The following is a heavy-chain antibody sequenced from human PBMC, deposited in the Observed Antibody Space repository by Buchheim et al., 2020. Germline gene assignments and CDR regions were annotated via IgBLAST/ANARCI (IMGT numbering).Heavy chain of an antibody. Sequence: EVQLVESGGGLVKPGGSLRLSCAASGFTFSSYSMNWVRQAPGKGLEWVSSISSSSSYIYYADSVKGRFTISRDNAKNSMYLQMNSLRAEDTAVYYCARAACSGGSCYSYYFDYWGQGTL. CDR1: GFTFSSYS. CDR2: ISSSSSYI. J-gene: IGHJ4*02. CDR3: ARAACSGGSCYSYYFDY. V-gene: IGHV3-21*01. D-gene: IGHD2-15*01.